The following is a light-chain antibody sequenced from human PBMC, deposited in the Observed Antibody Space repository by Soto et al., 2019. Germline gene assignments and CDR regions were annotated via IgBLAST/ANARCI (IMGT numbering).Light chain of an antibody. CDR1: SSNIGADFD. CDR3: QSYDSSLSAVL. V-gene: IGLV1-40*01. J-gene: IGLJ3*02. Sequence: QSVLTQPPSVSGAPGQRVTISCTGSSSNIGADFDVHWYQQVPGRAPQLLINGNNHRPAGVPDRFSGSKSATSAFLAITGLQAEDEADYYCQSYDSSLSAVLFGGGTKVTVL. CDR2: GNN.